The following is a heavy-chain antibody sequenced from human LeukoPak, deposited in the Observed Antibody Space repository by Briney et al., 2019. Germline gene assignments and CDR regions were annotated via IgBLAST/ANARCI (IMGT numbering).Heavy chain of an antibody. J-gene: IGHJ6*02. CDR2: ISSSSSYI. CDR3: ASRAYYYGMDV. V-gene: IGHV3-21*01. Sequence: GGSLRLSCAASGFTFSSYSMNWVRQAPGQGLELVSSISSSSSYIYYADSVKGRFTISRDNAKNSLYLQMNSLRAEDTAVYYCASRAYYYGMDVWGQGTTVTVSS. CDR1: GFTFSSYS.